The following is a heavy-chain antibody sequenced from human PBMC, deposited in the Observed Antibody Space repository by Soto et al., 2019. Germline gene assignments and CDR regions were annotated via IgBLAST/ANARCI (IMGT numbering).Heavy chain of an antibody. CDR2: IYYSGST. D-gene: IGHD2-15*01. CDR1: GGSISSSSYY. J-gene: IGHJ6*02. V-gene: IGHV4-39*01. Sequence: SETLSLTCTVSGGSISSSSYYWGWIRQPPGKGLEWTGSIYYSGSTYYNPYLKSRVTISVDTSKNQFSLKLSSVTAADTAVYYCARRPSGCSGGSCYSEYYGMDVWGQGTTVTVSS. CDR3: ARRPSGCSGGSCYSEYYGMDV.